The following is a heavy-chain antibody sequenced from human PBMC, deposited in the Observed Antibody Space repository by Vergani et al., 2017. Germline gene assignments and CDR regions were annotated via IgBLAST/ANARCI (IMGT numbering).Heavy chain of an antibody. D-gene: IGHD3-22*01. V-gene: IGHV4-31*03. CDR1: GGSISSGGYY. CDR2: IYYSGST. Sequence: QVQLQESGPGLVKPSQTLSLTRTVSGGSISSGGYYWSWIRQHPGKGLEWIGYIYYSGSTYYNPSLKSRVTISVDTSKNQFSLKLSSVTAADTAVYYCARERNYYDSSGYASLFDYWGQGTLVTVSS. J-gene: IGHJ4*02. CDR3: ARERNYYDSSGYASLFDY.